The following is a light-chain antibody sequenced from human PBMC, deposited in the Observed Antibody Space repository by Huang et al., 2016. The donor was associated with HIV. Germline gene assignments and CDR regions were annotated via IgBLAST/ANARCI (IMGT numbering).Light chain of an antibody. V-gene: IGKV1-39*01. CDR3: QHSGT. Sequence: EIQMTQSPSSLSASVRDRVTITCRASQSLSRHLSWYQQKPGKAPKVLIYSASTLQSGVPSRFSGSGSGTDFTLTISSLQAEDFATYYCQHSGTFGQGTKVEIK. CDR1: QSLSRH. J-gene: IGKJ1*01. CDR2: SAS.